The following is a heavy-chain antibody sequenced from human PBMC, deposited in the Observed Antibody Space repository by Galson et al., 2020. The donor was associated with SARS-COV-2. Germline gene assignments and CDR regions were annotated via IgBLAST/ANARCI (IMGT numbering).Heavy chain of an antibody. CDR3: AKDGVDTAMVT. V-gene: IGHV3-23*01. Sequence: GGSLRLSCAASGFTFSSYAMSWVRQAPGKGLEWVSAISGSGGSTYYADSVKGQFTISRDNSKNTLYLQMNSLRAEDTAVYCCAKDGVDTAMVTWGQGTLVTVSS. CDR2: ISGSGGST. J-gene: IGHJ4*02. CDR1: GFTFSSYA. D-gene: IGHD5-18*01.